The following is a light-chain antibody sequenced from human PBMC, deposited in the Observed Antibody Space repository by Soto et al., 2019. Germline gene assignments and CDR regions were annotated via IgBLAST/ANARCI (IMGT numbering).Light chain of an antibody. Sequence: QSVLTQPPSVSAAPGQKVTISCSGTSSNIGNYYVSWYQQLPGAAPELLIFDDNKRPSGIPDRFSGSKSGTAATLGITGLESGDEADDYCGAWVRSLSVVVFGGGTKLTVL. CDR2: DDN. CDR1: SSNIGNYY. J-gene: IGLJ2*01. CDR3: GAWVRSLSVVV. V-gene: IGLV1-51*01.